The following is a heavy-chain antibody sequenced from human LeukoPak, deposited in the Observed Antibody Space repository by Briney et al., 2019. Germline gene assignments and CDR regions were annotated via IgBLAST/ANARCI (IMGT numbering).Heavy chain of an antibody. J-gene: IGHJ4*02. D-gene: IGHD2-2*01. CDR3: AKSRVPTAMTPLDY. Sequence: PGGSLRLSCAASGFTFSSYAMSWVRQAPGKGLEWVSAISGSGGSTYYADSVKGRFTISRDNSKNMLYLQVNSLRAEDTAVYYCAKSRVPTAMTPLDYWGQGTLVTVSS. CDR1: GFTFSSYA. CDR2: ISGSGGST. V-gene: IGHV3-23*01.